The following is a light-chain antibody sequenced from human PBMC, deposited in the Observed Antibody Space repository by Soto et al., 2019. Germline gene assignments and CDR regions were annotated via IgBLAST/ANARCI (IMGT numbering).Light chain of an antibody. CDR1: QSVRDN. CDR2: GAS. J-gene: IGKJ2*01. CDR3: QQHNDWPPST. Sequence: ETLLTQSPATLSVSPGERATLSCRASQSVRDNLAWYQQKPGPAPRLLIYGASTRAPGIPDRFSGSGFGTEFSITISSLQSEDFAVYYCQQHNDWPPSTFGQGTKLEIK. V-gene: IGKV3-15*01.